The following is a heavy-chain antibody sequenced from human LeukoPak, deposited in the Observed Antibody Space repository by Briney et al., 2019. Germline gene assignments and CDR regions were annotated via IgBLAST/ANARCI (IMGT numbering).Heavy chain of an antibody. CDR1: GFTFSSYG. Sequence: GGSLRLSCAASGFTFSSYGMHWVRQAPGKGLAWVTFIHHDGSNKYYADSVKGRFTISRDNAKNSLYLQMNSLRAEDTAVYYCARAKRNGFDIWGQGTMVTVSS. CDR2: IHHDGSNK. V-gene: IGHV3-30*02. J-gene: IGHJ3*02. CDR3: ARAKRNGFDI.